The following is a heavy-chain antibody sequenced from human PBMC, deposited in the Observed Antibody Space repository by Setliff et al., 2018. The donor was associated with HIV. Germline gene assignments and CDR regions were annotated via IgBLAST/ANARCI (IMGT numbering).Heavy chain of an antibody. CDR1: GGSFSDYY. CDR3: SRVSLTSWYSIPRDYYYYMDV. Sequence: SETLSLTCGLYGGSFSDYYWSWISQPPGKGLEWIGEIDHRGRPKYNPSLNSRVTMSVDKSRNQFSLKVSSVTASDSAVYCCSRVSLTSWYSIPRDYYYYMDVWGEGTTVTVSS. V-gene: IGHV4-34*01. J-gene: IGHJ6*03. CDR2: IDHRGRP. D-gene: IGHD6-13*01.